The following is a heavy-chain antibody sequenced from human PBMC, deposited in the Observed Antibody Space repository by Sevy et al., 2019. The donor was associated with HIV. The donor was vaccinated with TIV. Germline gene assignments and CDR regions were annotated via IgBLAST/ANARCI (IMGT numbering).Heavy chain of an antibody. CDR3: ARARGIPHYYYGMDV. J-gene: IGHJ6*02. V-gene: IGHV5-51*01. CDR1: GYSFTTYW. Sequence: GESLKISCKGSGYSFTTYWIGWVRQKSGEGLEWMGIIFPGDSDTRYSPSCQGQVTISADNSISTAYLQWGSLKASDTAIYYCARARGIPHYYYGMDVWGQGTTVTVSS. CDR2: IFPGDSDT. D-gene: IGHD1-26*01.